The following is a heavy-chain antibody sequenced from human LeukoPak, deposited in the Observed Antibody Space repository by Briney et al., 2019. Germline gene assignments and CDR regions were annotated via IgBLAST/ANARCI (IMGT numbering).Heavy chain of an antibody. Sequence: GGSLRLSCAASGFTFSSYWMNWVRQAPGKGLEWVANIKQDGSDKYYVDSVKGRFTISRDNAKNSLYLQMNSRRAEDTAVYYCARGGTVADPSRLWGQGTLVTVSS. CDR3: ARGGTVADPSRL. CDR2: IKQDGSDK. J-gene: IGHJ4*02. D-gene: IGHD6-19*01. V-gene: IGHV3-7*01. CDR1: GFTFSSYW.